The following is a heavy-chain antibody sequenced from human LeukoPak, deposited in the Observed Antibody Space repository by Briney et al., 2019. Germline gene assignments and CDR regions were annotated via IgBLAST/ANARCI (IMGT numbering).Heavy chain of an antibody. Sequence: NASETLSLTCTVSGGSISSYYWSWIRQPPGKGLEWIGYIYTSGSTNYNPSLKSRVTISVDTSKNQFSLKLSSETAADTAVYYCARHRGGSYYENIYFDYWGQGTLVTVSS. CDR2: IYTSGST. CDR1: GGSISSYY. D-gene: IGHD1-26*01. J-gene: IGHJ4*02. V-gene: IGHV4-4*09. CDR3: ARHRGGSYYENIYFDY.